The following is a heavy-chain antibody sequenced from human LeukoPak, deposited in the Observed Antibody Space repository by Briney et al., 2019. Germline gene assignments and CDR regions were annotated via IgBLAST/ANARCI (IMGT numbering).Heavy chain of an antibody. CDR2: IYYSGST. Sequence: SETLSLTCTVSGGSISSSSYYWGWIRQPPGKGLEWIGSIYYSGSTYYNPSLKSRVTISVDTSKNQFSLKLSSVTAADTAVYYCARENRDGYNYDAFDIWGQGTMVTVSS. CDR1: GGSISSSSYY. V-gene: IGHV4-39*02. D-gene: IGHD5-24*01. CDR3: ARENRDGYNYDAFDI. J-gene: IGHJ3*02.